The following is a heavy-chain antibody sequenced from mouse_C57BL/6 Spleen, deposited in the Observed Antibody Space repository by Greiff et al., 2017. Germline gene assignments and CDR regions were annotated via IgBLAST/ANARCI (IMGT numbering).Heavy chain of an antibody. D-gene: IGHD4-1*01. CDR3: ARWEGLAH. J-gene: IGHJ3*01. V-gene: IGHV1-39*01. Sequence: VQLQQSGPELVKPGASVKISCKASGYSFTDYNMYWVKQSNGQSLEWIGEIIPNYGSTSYNQKFKGKATLTVDQSSSTAYMQLSSLTSEDSAFYYCARWEGLAHWGQGTLVTVSA. CDR2: IIPNYGST. CDR1: GYSFTDYN.